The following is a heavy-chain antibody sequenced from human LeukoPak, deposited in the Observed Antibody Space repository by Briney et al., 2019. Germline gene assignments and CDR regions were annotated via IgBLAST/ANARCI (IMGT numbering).Heavy chain of an antibody. Sequence: GGSLRLSCAASGFTFSSHGMNWVRQAPGKGLEWVSGSSSIGGRTYYADSVKGRFTVTRGNSRNTLYLQMNSLRAEDTGVYYCAKDDAWGRFYHWGQGTLVTVSS. D-gene: IGHD3-16*01. J-gene: IGHJ1*01. V-gene: IGHV3-23*01. CDR3: AKDDAWGRFYH. CDR1: GFTFSSHG. CDR2: SSSIGGRT.